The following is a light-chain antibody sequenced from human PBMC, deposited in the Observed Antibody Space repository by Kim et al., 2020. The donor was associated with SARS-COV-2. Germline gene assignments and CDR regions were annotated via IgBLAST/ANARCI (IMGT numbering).Light chain of an antibody. Sequence: QTATPTSTGTDHDVGDEGAICLQQHQGHPPQRLSYRNNNRPSGISERFSASRSGNTASLTITGLQPEDEADYYCSAWDNSLRGWVFGGGTQLTVL. CDR3: SAWDNSLRGWV. CDR2: RNN. CDR1: DHDVGDEG. J-gene: IGLJ3*02. V-gene: IGLV10-54*04.